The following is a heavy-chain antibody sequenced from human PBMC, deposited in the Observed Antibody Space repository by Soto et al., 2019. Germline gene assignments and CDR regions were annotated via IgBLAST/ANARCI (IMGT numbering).Heavy chain of an antibody. CDR1: GGSVRSGGYY. CDR2: ISDSGST. J-gene: IGHJ6*02. D-gene: IGHD5-18*01. CDR3: AGDRGQVRAYTYGSNAYYYYGIDV. V-gene: IGHV4-61*08. Sequence: PSETLPLTCTVSGGSVRSGGYYWSWIRQPPGKGLECIGYISDSGSTNYNASLKSRVTISVDTSKNQFSLKLTSVTAADTALYYCAGDRGQVRAYTYGSNAYYYYGIDVWGQGTTVAVSS.